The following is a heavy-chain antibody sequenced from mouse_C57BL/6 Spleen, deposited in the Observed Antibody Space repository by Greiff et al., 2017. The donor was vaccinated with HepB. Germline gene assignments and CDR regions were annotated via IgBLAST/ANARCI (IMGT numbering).Heavy chain of an antibody. V-gene: IGHV5-6*01. CDR3: AREDNYGSSYAY. Sequence: EVKLVESGGDLVKPGGSLKLSCAASGFTFSSYGMSWVRQTPDKRLEWVATISSGGSYTYYPDSVKGRFTISRDNAKNTLYLQMSSLKSEDTAMYYCAREDNYGSSYAYWGQGTLVTVSA. D-gene: IGHD1-1*01. CDR2: ISSGGSYT. CDR1: GFTFSSYG. J-gene: IGHJ3*01.